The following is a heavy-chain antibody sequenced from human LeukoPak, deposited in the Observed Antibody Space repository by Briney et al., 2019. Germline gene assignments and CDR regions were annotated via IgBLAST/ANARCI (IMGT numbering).Heavy chain of an antibody. Sequence: GASVKVSCKASGYIFTGYYMHWVRQAPGQGLEWMGRINPNSGGTNDAQKFQGRVTMTRDTSISTAYMELSRLRSDDTAVYYCARIETPYSGSGRGRYWGQGTLVTVSS. CDR3: ARIETPYSGSGRGRY. CDR2: INPNSGGT. V-gene: IGHV1-2*06. J-gene: IGHJ4*02. D-gene: IGHD1-26*01. CDR1: GYIFTGYY.